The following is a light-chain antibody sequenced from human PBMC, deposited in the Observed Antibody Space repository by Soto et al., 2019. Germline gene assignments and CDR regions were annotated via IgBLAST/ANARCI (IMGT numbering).Light chain of an antibody. CDR2: DVR. Sequence: QSALTQPASMSGSPGQSITISCTGTNSDIGAYNSVSWYQQHPGIAPQLMIYDVRYRPSGISSRFSGSKSGNTASLTISGLQAAYEADYSCSSYTTSRVRVFGGGTKVTVL. CDR3: SSYTTSRVRV. V-gene: IGLV2-14*03. CDR1: NSDIGAYNS. J-gene: IGLJ2*01.